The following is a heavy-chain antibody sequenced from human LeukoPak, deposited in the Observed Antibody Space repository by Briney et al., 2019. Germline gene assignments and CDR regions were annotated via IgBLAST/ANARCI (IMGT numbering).Heavy chain of an antibody. Sequence: PGGSLRLSCAASGFTFSSYSMKWVRQAPGKGREWGAFIRYDGSNKYYADSVKGRFTISRDNSKNTLYLQMNSLRAEDTAVYYCAKVLGLAGYYYYMDVWGKGTTVTISS. V-gene: IGHV3-30*02. J-gene: IGHJ6*03. D-gene: IGHD5-18*01. CDR3: AKVLGLAGYYYYMDV. CDR2: IRYDGSNK. CDR1: GFTFSSYS.